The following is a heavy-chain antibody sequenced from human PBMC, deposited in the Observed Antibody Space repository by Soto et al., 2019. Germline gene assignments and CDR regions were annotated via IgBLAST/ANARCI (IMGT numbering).Heavy chain of an antibody. Sequence: EVQLVESGGGLVQPGGSLRLSCVDSGFTFSSYWMSWVRQAPVKGLEWVGNIKQDGSEENYVDSVKGRFTISRDNAKNSMYLQMNSLRAEDTAGHYCARIAASGRGWDVWGQGTTVVVSS. CDR1: GFTFSSYW. D-gene: IGHD6-13*01. V-gene: IGHV3-7*01. J-gene: IGHJ6*02. CDR3: ARIAASGRGWDV. CDR2: IKQDGSEE.